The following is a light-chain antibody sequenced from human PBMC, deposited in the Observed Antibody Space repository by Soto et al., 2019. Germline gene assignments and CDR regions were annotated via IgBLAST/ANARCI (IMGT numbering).Light chain of an antibody. CDR1: QRITDT. CDR3: QQYKNWHPYT. Sequence: EIEVTQSPATLSVTPGETVTLSCRASQRITDTLAWYQQRPGQAPRLLIFGASTRATGIPARFSGSVSGTEFTLTISSLQSEDFAIYYCQQYKNWHPYTFGQG. CDR2: GAS. J-gene: IGKJ2*01. V-gene: IGKV3D-15*01.